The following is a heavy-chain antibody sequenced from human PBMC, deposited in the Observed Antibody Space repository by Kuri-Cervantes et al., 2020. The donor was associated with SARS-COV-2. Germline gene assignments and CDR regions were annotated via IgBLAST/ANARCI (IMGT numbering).Heavy chain of an antibody. CDR3: AMTGSYTSYGLGH. Sequence: GESLKIPCAASGFTFSSYSMNWVRQAPGKGLEWVSSISSSSSYIYYADSVKGRFTTSRDNAKNSVFLQMNSLRPEDTGVYYCAMTGSYTSYGLGHWGQGTLVTVSS. J-gene: IGHJ4*02. CDR2: ISSSSSYI. V-gene: IGHV3-21*03. CDR1: GFTFSSYS. D-gene: IGHD5-18*01.